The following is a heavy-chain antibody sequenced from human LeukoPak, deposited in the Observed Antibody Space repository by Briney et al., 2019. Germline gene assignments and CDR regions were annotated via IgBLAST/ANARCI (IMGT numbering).Heavy chain of an antibody. CDR2: ISGSGGST. D-gene: IGHD5-12*01. CDR3: AKSQAAVSGPYDY. V-gene: IGHV3-23*01. Sequence: PGGSLRLSCAASGFTFSSYAMSWVRQAPGKGLEWVSSISGSGGSTYYADSVKGRFTISRDNSKNTLYLQMNSLRAEDTAVYYCAKSQAAVSGPYDYWGQGTLVTVSS. J-gene: IGHJ4*02. CDR1: GFTFSSYA.